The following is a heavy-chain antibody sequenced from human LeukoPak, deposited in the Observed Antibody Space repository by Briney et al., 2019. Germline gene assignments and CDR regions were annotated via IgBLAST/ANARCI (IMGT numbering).Heavy chain of an antibody. CDR2: IFSSDIT. V-gene: IGHV4-4*09. D-gene: IGHD1-26*01. J-gene: IGHJ5*02. CDR3: ARSDGIVGEEAWFDP. CDR1: GGSISTFH. Sequence: SETLSLTCSVSGGSISTFHWHWIRQPPGKALEWVGYIFSSDITNYNPSLRSRVTISVDTSKNQFSLKLRSVTAADTAVYFCARSDGIVGEEAWFDPWGQGTLVTVSS.